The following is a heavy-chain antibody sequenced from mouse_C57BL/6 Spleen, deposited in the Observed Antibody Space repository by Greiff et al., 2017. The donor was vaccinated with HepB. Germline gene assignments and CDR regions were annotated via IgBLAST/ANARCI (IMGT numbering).Heavy chain of an antibody. CDR1: GYTFTSYW. CDR3: ARSHSNPFAY. J-gene: IGHJ3*01. CDR2: IDPSDSYT. Sequence: QVQLQQPGAELVRPGTSVKLSCKASGYTFTSYWMHWVKQRPGQGLEWIGVIDPSDSYTNYNQKFKGKATLTVDTSSSTAYMQLSSLTSEDSAVYYCARSHSNPFAYWGQGTLVTVSA. V-gene: IGHV1-59*01. D-gene: IGHD2-5*01.